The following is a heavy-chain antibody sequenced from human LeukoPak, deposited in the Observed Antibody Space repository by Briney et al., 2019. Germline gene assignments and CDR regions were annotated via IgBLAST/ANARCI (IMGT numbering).Heavy chain of an antibody. V-gene: IGHV4-59*01. CDR2: IYYSGST. J-gene: IGHJ4*02. CDR3: ARGGMGSYDSSGYPDY. D-gene: IGHD3-22*01. Sequence: SETLSLTCTVSGGSISSYYWSWIRQPPGKGLEWIGYIYYSGSTNYNPSLKSRVTISVDTPKNQFSLKLSSVTAADTAVYYCARGGMGSYDSSGYPDYWGQGTLVTVSS. CDR1: GGSISSYY.